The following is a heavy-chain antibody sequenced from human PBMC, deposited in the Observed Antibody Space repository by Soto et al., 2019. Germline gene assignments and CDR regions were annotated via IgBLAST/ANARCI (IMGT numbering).Heavy chain of an antibody. D-gene: IGHD5-12*01. CDR3: VRGYSDYTDYFDY. J-gene: IGHJ4*02. CDR2: IKQGGSEK. V-gene: IGHV3-7*03. Sequence: PWGSLRLSCAASGFSFSSFWMIWVRQAPGKGLEWVAIIKQGGSEKHYVDSVKGRFTVSRDNAEKSLYLQMDSLRPDDTALYYCVRGYSDYTDYFDYWGQGALVTVSS. CDR1: GFSFSSFW.